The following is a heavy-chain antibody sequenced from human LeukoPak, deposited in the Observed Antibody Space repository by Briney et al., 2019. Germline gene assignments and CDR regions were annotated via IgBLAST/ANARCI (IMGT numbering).Heavy chain of an antibody. D-gene: IGHD2-2*01. V-gene: IGHV3-21*04. CDR1: GFTFSSYS. Sequence: GGSLRLSCAASGFTFSSYSMNWVRQAPGKGLEWVSSISSSSSYIYYADSVRGRFTISRDNAKNSLYLQMNSLRAEDTALYYCARDRDIVVVPAAMRGAFDYWGQGTLVTVSS. J-gene: IGHJ4*02. CDR3: ARDRDIVVVPAAMRGAFDY. CDR2: ISSSSSYI.